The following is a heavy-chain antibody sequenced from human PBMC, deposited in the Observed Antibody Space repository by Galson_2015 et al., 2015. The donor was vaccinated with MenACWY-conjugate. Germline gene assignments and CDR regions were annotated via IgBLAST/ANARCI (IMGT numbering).Heavy chain of an antibody. CDR2: VIPVFDTT. CDR1: RGTLRRFS. D-gene: IGHD2-21*01. J-gene: IGHJ6*03. CDR3: VRGSLSIVSTDHHYYMDV. V-gene: IGHV1-69*13. Sequence: SVKVSCKAPRGTLRRFSISWVRQAPGQGLGWMGGVIPVFDTTTYAPKFKGRVSITADESTSMAYMDMRSLQADDTAMYYCVRGSLSIVSTDHHYYMDVWGTGTTVTVSS.